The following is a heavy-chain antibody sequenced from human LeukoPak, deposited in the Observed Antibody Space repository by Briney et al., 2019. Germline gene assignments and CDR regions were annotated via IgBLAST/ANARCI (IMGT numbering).Heavy chain of an antibody. Sequence: GASVEVSCKASGGTFSSYAISWVRQAPGQGLEWMGGIIPIFGTANYAQKFQGRVTITTDESTSTAYMELSSLRSEGTAVYYCARGLTLLLSSAFDIWGQGTMVTVSS. D-gene: IGHD3-10*01. CDR3: ARGLTLLLSSAFDI. CDR1: GGTFSSYA. V-gene: IGHV1-69*05. J-gene: IGHJ3*02. CDR2: IIPIFGTA.